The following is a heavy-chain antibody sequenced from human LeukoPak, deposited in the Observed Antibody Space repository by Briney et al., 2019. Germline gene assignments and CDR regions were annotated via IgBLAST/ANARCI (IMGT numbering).Heavy chain of an antibody. Sequence: SETLSLTCTVSSGSISSSSYYWGWIRQPPGKGLEWIGSIYYSGSTYYNPSLKSRVTISVDTSKNQFSLKLSSVTAADTAVYYCARVGGGNPWFGELLQRWVDYWGQGTLVTVSS. CDR1: SGSISSSSYY. CDR3: ARVGGGNPWFGELLQRWVDY. D-gene: IGHD3-10*01. V-gene: IGHV4-39*07. J-gene: IGHJ4*02. CDR2: IYYSGST.